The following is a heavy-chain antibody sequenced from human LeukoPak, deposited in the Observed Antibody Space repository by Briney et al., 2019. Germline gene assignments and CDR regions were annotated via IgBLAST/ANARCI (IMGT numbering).Heavy chain of an antibody. CDR1: GYSISSGYY. J-gene: IGHJ4*02. Sequence: SETLSLTCAVFGYSISSGYYWGWIRQPPGKGLEWIGSIYHSGSTYYNPSLKSRVTISVDTSKNQFPLKLSSVTAADTAVYYCARESSSWYRGGYYFDYWGQGTLVTVSS. CDR3: ARESSSWYRGGYYFDY. CDR2: IYHSGST. V-gene: IGHV4-38-2*02. D-gene: IGHD6-13*01.